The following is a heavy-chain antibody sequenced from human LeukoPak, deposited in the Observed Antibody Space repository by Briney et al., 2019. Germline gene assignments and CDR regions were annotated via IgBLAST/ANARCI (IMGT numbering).Heavy chain of an antibody. CDR2: IYYSGST. CDR1: GGSISSYY. D-gene: IGHD2-15*01. V-gene: IGHV4-59*01. CDR3: ARAGGGRLDY. J-gene: IGHJ4*02. Sequence: PSETLSLTCTVSGGSISSYYWNWIRQPPGKGLEWIGYIYYSGSTNYNPSLKSRVTISVDTSKNQFSLKLSSVTAADTAVYYCARAGGGRLDYWGQGTLVTVSS.